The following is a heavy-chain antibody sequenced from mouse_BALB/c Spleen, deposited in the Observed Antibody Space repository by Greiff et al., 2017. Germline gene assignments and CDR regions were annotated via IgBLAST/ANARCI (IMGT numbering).Heavy chain of an antibody. D-gene: IGHD2-10*01. J-gene: IGHJ2*01. CDR1: GFTFSSYT. CDR3: ARCPYYGNFDY. V-gene: IGHV5-9*03. Sequence: EVQRVESGGGLVKPGGSLKLSCAASGFTFSSYTMSWVRQTPEKRLEWVATISSGGGNTYYPDSVKGRFTISRDNAKNNLYLQMSSLRSEDTALYYCARCPYYGNFDYWGQGTTLTVSS. CDR2: ISSGGGNT.